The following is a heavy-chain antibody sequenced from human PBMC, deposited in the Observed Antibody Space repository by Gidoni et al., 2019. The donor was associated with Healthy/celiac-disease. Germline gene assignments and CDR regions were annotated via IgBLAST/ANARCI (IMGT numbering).Heavy chain of an antibody. CDR3: ARAGQTYQPLSDAFDI. CDR2: ISSSSSYI. CDR1: GFTFSSYS. V-gene: IGHV3-21*01. J-gene: IGHJ3*02. D-gene: IGHD2-2*01. Sequence: EVQLVESGGGLVKPGGSLRLSCAASGFTFSSYSRNWVRQAPGKGLEWVSSISSSSSYIYYADSVKGRFTISRDNAKNSLYLQMNSLRAEDTTVYYCARAGQTYQPLSDAFDIWGQGTMVTVSS.